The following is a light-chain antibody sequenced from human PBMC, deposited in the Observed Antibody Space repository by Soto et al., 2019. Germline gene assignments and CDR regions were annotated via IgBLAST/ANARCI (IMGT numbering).Light chain of an antibody. V-gene: IGLV2-14*01. CDR2: DVS. Sequence: QSALTQPASVSGSPGQSITISCTGTSSDVGGYNYVSWYQQHPGKAPKLMIYDVSNRPSGVSNRFSDSKSGNTASLTISGLQAEDEADYYCSSYTCSSTLLYVFGTGTKVTVL. CDR1: SSDVGGYNY. J-gene: IGLJ1*01. CDR3: SSYTCSSTLLYV.